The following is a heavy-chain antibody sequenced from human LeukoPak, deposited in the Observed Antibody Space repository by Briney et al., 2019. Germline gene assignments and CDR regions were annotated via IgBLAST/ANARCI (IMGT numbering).Heavy chain of an antibody. CDR2: ISSDSTYK. CDR1: GFTFTAHS. D-gene: IGHD3-22*01. V-gene: IGHV3-21*01. CDR3: AREYDSKGRFDN. J-gene: IGHJ4*02. Sequence: GGSLRLSCAISGFTFTAHSMNWVRQAPGKGLEWVSFISSDSTYKYYGDSVKGRFTISRDNANVCLQMNSLRAEDTATYHCAREYDSKGRFDNWGQGTLVIVSS.